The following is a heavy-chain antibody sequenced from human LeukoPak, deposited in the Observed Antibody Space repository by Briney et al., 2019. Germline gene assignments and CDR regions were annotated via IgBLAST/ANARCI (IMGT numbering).Heavy chain of an antibody. J-gene: IGHJ3*02. CDR3: ARAKENYDINAFDI. Sequence: SQTLSLTCAISGDSVSSNSAAWNCIRQSPSRGLEWLGRTYYRSKWYNDYAVSVKSRITINPDTSKNQFSLQLNSVTPEDTAVYYCARAKENYDINAFDIWGQGTMVTVSS. D-gene: IGHD3-22*01. V-gene: IGHV6-1*01. CDR1: GDSVSSNSAA. CDR2: TYYRSKWYN.